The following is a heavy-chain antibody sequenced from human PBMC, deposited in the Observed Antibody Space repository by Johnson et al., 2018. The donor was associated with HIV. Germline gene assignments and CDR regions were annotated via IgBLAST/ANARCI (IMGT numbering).Heavy chain of an antibody. CDR3: TTDGYSSGWGAFDI. CDR2: ISYDGSNK. Sequence: QVQLVESGGGLVKPGGSLRLSCAASGFTFSDAWMNWVRQAPGKGLEWVAVISYDGSNKYYADSVKGRFTISRDNSKNTLYLQMNSLKTEDTAVYYCTTDGYSSGWGAFDIWGQGTMATVSS. CDR1: GFTFSDAW. V-gene: IGHV3-30*03. D-gene: IGHD6-19*01. J-gene: IGHJ3*02.